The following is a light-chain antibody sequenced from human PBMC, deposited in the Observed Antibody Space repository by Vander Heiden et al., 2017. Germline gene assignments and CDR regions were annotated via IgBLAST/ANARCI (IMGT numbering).Light chain of an antibody. Sequence: DIQMTQSPSSLSTSVGDRVTITCQASQDISDYLNWYQQKPGKAPKLLIYDASTLETGVPARFSGSVSGTDFTCTSSSLQAEDIATYYCQQYDNLPTFGQGTKLEIK. CDR2: DAS. CDR3: QQYDNLPT. CDR1: QDISDY. V-gene: IGKV1-33*01. J-gene: IGKJ2*01.